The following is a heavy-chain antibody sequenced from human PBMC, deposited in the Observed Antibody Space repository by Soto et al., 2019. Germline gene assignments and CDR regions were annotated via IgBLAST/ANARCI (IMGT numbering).Heavy chain of an antibody. CDR2: INHSGST. Sequence: SETLSLTCAVYGGSFSGYYWSWIRQPPGKGLEWIGEINHSGSTNYNPSLKSRVTISVDTSKNQFSLKLSSVTAADTAVYYCARTPPATDTAMVTYYFDYWGQGNLVTVSS. CDR1: GGSFSGYY. D-gene: IGHD5-18*01. CDR3: ARTPPATDTAMVTYYFDY. V-gene: IGHV4-34*01. J-gene: IGHJ4*02.